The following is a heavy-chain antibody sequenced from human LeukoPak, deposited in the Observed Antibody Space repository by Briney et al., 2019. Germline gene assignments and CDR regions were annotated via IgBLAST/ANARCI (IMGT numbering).Heavy chain of an antibody. CDR3: ARTEGDIVLMVYAADAFDI. CDR1: GFTFSSYG. D-gene: IGHD2-8*01. Sequence: PGGSLRLSCAASGFTFSSYGMHWVRQAPGKGLEWVAVISYDGSNINYAESVKGRFTISRDNAKNSLYLQMNSLRAEDTAVYYCARTEGDIVLMVYAADAFDIWGQGTMVTVSS. J-gene: IGHJ3*02. CDR2: ISYDGSNI. V-gene: IGHV3-30*03.